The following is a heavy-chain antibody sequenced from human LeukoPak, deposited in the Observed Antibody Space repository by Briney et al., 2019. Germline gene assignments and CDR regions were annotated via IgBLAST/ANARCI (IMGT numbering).Heavy chain of an antibody. J-gene: IGHJ5*02. CDR1: GGSISSGSYY. Sequence: SETLSLTCTVSGGSISSGSYYWSWIRQPAGKGLEWIGRIYTSGSTNYNPSLKSRVTISVDTSKNQFSLKLSSVTAADTAVYYCARGGVAAAGTSISWGQGTLVTVSS. CDR3: ARGGVAAAGTSIS. D-gene: IGHD6-13*01. V-gene: IGHV4-61*02. CDR2: IYTSGST.